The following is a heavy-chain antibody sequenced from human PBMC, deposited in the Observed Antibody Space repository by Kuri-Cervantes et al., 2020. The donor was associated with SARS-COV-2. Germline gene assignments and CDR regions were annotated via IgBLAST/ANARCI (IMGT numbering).Heavy chain of an antibody. V-gene: IGHV1-69*13. J-gene: IGHJ1*01. Sequence: SVKVSCKASGGTFSNYGTSWVRQAPGQGLEWVGGIIPSFGTTKYARKFQGRDTITADESMSTAYMELSSLRYEDTAVYYCTREGHSSGWDAEYFHHWGQGTLVTVSS. CDR3: TREGHSSGWDAEYFHH. CDR2: IIPSFGTT. D-gene: IGHD6-19*01. CDR1: GGTFSNYG.